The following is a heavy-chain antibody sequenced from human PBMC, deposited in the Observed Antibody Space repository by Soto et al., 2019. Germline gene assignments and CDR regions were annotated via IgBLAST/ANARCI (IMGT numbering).Heavy chain of an antibody. D-gene: IGHD1-7*01. Sequence: QVQLVESGGGVVQPGRSLRLSCAASGFTFSSYGMHWVRQAPGKGLEWVAVIWSDGSNKYYADSVKGRFTISRDNSKNTMYLQMNSLTAEDTAVYYCARDDGAGTTFISFLLDPWGQGTLVTVSS. CDR2: IWSDGSNK. CDR3: ARDDGAGTTFISFLLDP. J-gene: IGHJ5*02. CDR1: GFTFSSYG. V-gene: IGHV3-33*01.